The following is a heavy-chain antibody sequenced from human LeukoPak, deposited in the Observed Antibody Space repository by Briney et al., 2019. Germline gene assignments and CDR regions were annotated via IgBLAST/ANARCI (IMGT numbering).Heavy chain of an antibody. CDR3: ATVAIRAEFHFDH. CDR2: INHNGNT. V-gene: IGHV4-34*01. Sequence: SDTLSLTCGVSGGSFSTFYWNWIRQHPGKGLEWIGEINHNGNTNYNPSLKGRVTLSVDKSKNQFSLKLRSVTAADTALYYCATVAIRAEFHFDHWGQGLLVTVSS. J-gene: IGHJ4*02. CDR1: GGSFSTFY. D-gene: IGHD3-10*01.